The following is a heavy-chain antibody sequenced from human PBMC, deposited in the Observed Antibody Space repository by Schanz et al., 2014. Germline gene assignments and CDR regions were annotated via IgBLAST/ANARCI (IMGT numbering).Heavy chain of an antibody. J-gene: IGHJ2*01. CDR3: ARDTTWRLDL. CDR2: IYSRGSS. V-gene: IGHV4-61*02. D-gene: IGHD1-1*01. CDR1: GGSISSATYY. Sequence: QVQLQESGPGLVKPSQTLSLTCTVSGGSISSATYYWSWVRQPAGKGLEWIGRIYSRGSSTYNPSHKTRGPISIATSNNQFSRKLNSVTAADTAVYYCARDTTWRLDLWGRGTLVTVSS.